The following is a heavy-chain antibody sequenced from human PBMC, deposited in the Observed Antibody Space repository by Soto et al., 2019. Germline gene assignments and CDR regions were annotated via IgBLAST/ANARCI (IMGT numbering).Heavy chain of an antibody. J-gene: IGHJ6*02. Sequence: GASVKVSCKASGYTFTSYDLSWVRQAPGQGPEWMGWISADNGNTNYAQKLQGRVTMTTDTSTSTAYMELRSLRSDDTAVYYCARKSRSWGMDVWGQGTTVTVSS. CDR2: ISADNGNT. CDR3: ARKSRSWGMDV. V-gene: IGHV1-18*01. CDR1: GYTFTSYD.